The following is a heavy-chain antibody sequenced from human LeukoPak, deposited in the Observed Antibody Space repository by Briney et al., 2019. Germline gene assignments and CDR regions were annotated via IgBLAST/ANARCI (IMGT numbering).Heavy chain of an antibody. D-gene: IGHD2-2*01. CDR3: AKLRREYCSRTSCFSFDY. V-gene: IGHV3-23*01. CDR2: ISGSGGST. Sequence: PGGSLRLSCAASGFTFSSYAMSWVRQAPGKGLEWVSAISGSGGSTYFADSVRGRFTISRDNSKNTLYLQMNSLRADDTAVYYCAKLRREYCSRTSCFSFDYWGRGTLVTVSS. CDR1: GFTFSSYA. J-gene: IGHJ4*02.